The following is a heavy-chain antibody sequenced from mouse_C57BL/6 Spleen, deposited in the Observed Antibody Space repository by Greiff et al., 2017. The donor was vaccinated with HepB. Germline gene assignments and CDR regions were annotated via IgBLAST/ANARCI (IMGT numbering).Heavy chain of an antibody. V-gene: IGHV2-2*01. Sequence: QVQLQQSGPGLVQPSQSLSITCTVSGFSLTSYGVHWVRQSPGKGLEWLGVIWSGGSTYYNAAFISRLSISKDNSKIQVFFKMYSLQADDTAIYYCARNDYDGAMDYWGQGTSVTVSS. CDR3: ARNDYDGAMDY. CDR2: IWSGGST. CDR1: GFSLTSYG. D-gene: IGHD2-4*01. J-gene: IGHJ4*01.